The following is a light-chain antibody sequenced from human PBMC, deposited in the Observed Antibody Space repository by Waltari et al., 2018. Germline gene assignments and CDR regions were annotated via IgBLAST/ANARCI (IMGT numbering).Light chain of an antibody. CDR1: QSISSY. CDR2: AAS. J-gene: IGKJ2*01. Sequence: DIQMTQSPSSLSPSVGDRVTITCRASQSISSYLNWYQQKQGKAPKLLINAASSLQSGVPSRFSGSGSGTDFTLTISSLQPEDFATYYCQQSYSTPPTFGQGTKLEIK. CDR3: QQSYSTPPT. V-gene: IGKV1-39*01.